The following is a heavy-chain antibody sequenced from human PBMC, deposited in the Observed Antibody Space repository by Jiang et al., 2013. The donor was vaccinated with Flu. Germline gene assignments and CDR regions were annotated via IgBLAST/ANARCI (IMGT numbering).Heavy chain of an antibody. D-gene: IGHD1-7*01. CDR1: GGSISSSSYY. Sequence: GLVKPSETLSLTCTVSGGSISSSSYYWGWIRQPPGKGLEWIGSIYYSGSTYYNPSLKSRVTISVDTSKNQFSLKLSSVTAADTAVYYCARHVLWSPGTTFFDYWGQGTLVTVSS. CDR2: IYYSGST. V-gene: IGHV4-39*01. CDR3: ARHVLWSPGTTFFDY. J-gene: IGHJ4*02.